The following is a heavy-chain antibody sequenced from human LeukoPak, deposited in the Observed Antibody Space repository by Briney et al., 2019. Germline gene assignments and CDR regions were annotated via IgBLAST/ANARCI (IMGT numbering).Heavy chain of an antibody. V-gene: IGHV1-46*01. CDR3: AREIGPRQLHLWGSAFDY. J-gene: IGHJ4*02. CDR2: INPSGGST. CDR1: GYTFTSSY. Sequence: ASVKVSCKASGYTFTSSYMHWVRQAPGQGLEWMGIINPSGGSTSYAQKFQGRVTMTRDMSTSTVYMELSSLRSEDTAVYYCAREIGPRQLHLWGSAFDYWGQGTLVTVSS. D-gene: IGHD5-18*01.